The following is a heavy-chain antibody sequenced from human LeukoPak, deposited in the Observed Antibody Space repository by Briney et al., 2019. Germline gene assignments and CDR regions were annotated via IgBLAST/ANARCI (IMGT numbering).Heavy chain of an antibody. CDR2: ISGSGGST. D-gene: IGHD2-8*01. J-gene: IGHJ4*02. CDR3: AKRQRYCTNGVCFELFDY. CDR1: GFTFSSYA. V-gene: IGHV3-23*01. Sequence: GGSLRLSCAASGFTFSSYAMSWVRQAPGKGLEWVSAISGSGGSTYYADSVKGRFTISRDNSKNTLYLQMNSLRAEDTAVYYRAKRQRYCTNGVCFELFDYWGQGTPVTVSS.